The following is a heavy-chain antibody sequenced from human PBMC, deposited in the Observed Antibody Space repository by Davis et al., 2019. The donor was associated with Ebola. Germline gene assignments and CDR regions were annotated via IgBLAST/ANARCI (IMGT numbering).Heavy chain of an antibody. CDR1: GFSLSNARMG. CDR2: IFSNDEK. CDR3: ARASSIAVTRDYYYGMDV. J-gene: IGHJ6*02. Sequence: SGPTLVKPTETLTLTCTVSGFSLSNARMGVSWIRQPPGKALEWLAHIFSNDEKSYSTSLKSRLTISKDTSKSQVVLTMTNMDPVDTATYYCARASSIAVTRDYYYGMDVWGQGTTVTVSS. V-gene: IGHV2-26*01. D-gene: IGHD6-19*01.